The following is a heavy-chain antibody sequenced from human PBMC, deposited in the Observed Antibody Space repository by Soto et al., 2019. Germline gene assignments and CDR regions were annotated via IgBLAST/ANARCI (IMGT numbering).Heavy chain of an antibody. Sequence: PGESLKISCKGSGYSFTSYWIGWVRQMPGKGLEWMGIIYPGDSDTRYSPSFQGQVTISADKSISTAYLQWSSLKASDTAMYYCARRRICGGDCYDAFDIWGQGTMVTVSS. D-gene: IGHD2-21*02. J-gene: IGHJ3*02. V-gene: IGHV5-51*01. CDR2: IYPGDSDT. CDR1: GYSFTSYW. CDR3: ARRRICGGDCYDAFDI.